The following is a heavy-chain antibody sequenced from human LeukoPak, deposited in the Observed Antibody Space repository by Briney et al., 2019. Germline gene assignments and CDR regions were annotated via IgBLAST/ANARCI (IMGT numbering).Heavy chain of an antibody. D-gene: IGHD3-22*01. CDR3: ARVARPYYYDSSGTPRGAFDI. V-gene: IGHV4-59*01. CDR2: IYYSGST. J-gene: IGHJ3*02. CDR1: GGSISSYY. Sequence: PSETLSLTCTVSGGSISSYYWSWIRQPPGKGLEWIGYIYYSGSTNYNPSLKGRVTISVDTSKNQFSLKLSSVTAADTAVYYCARVARPYYYDSSGTPRGAFDIWGQGTMVTVSS.